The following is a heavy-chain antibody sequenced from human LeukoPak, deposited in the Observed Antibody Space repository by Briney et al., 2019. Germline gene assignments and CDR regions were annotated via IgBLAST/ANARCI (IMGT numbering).Heavy chain of an antibody. D-gene: IGHD1-26*01. J-gene: IGHJ4*02. CDR1: GFTFSSYA. V-gene: IGHV3-23*01. Sequence: GGSLRLSCAVSGFTFSSYAMSWVRQAPGKGLEWVSAISGSGGGTFYADSVRGRFTISRDNSKNTLYLQMNSLRVEDTAVYYCAKIAETSGTYGQGFDYWGQGTLVTVSS. CDR2: ISGSGGGT. CDR3: AKIAETSGTYGQGFDY.